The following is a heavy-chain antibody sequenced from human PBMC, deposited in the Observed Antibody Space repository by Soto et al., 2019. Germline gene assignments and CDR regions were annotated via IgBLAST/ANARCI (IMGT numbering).Heavy chain of an antibody. J-gene: IGHJ4*02. V-gene: IGHV3-23*01. Sequence: GGSLRLSCVASGFTFGSYAMTWVRQAPGKGLEWVSAISGGDGSPSYADSVKGRFTISRDNSKNTLYLHMNSLRADDTAAYYCAKWHTYNYDSLAFSGFDCWGQGTQVTDSS. D-gene: IGHD3-16*01. CDR2: ISGGDGSP. CDR3: AKWHTYNYDSLAFSGFDC. CDR1: GFTFGSYA.